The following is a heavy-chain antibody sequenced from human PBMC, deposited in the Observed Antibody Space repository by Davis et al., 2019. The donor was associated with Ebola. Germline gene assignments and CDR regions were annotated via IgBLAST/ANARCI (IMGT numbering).Heavy chain of an antibody. D-gene: IGHD2-2*02. CDR3: ARDCIRTGCYNYGMDV. V-gene: IGHV1-8*01. CDR2: MNPNSGNT. CDR1: GYTFTSYD. J-gene: IGHJ6*02. Sequence: ASVKVSCKASGYTFTSYDINWVRQATGQGLEWMGWMNPNSGNTGYAQKFQGRVTITRDTSATTAYMELSSLRSEDTAVYYCARDCIRTGCYNYGMDVWGQGTTVTVSS.